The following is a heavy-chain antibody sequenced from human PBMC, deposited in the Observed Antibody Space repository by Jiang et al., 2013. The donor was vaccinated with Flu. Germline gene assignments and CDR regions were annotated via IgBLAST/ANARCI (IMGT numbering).Heavy chain of an antibody. J-gene: IGHJ4*02. CDR3: AKDREESAVAGPFDY. CDR1: GFTFSSYA. D-gene: IGHD6-19*01. V-gene: IGHV3-23*01. Sequence: VQLLESGGGLVQPGGSLRLSCAASGFTFSSYAMSWVRQAPGKGLEWVSTISGSGGSAYHADSVKGRFTISRDNSKNTLYLQMNSLRAEDTAVYYCAKDREESAVAGPFDYVGPGNPGHRLL. CDR2: ISGSGGSA.